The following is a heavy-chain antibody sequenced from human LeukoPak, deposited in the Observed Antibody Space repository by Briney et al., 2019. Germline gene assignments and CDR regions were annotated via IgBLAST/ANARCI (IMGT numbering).Heavy chain of an antibody. CDR1: GGTFSSYA. Sequence: ASVKVSCKASGGTFSSYAISWVRQAPGQGLEWMGGIIPIFGTANYAQKFQGRVTITADKSTSTAYMELSSLRPEDTAVYFCARNYYHSSAPGSWFDPWGQGTLVTVSS. CDR2: IIPIFGTA. J-gene: IGHJ5*02. D-gene: IGHD3-22*01. CDR3: ARNYYHSSAPGSWFDP. V-gene: IGHV1-69*06.